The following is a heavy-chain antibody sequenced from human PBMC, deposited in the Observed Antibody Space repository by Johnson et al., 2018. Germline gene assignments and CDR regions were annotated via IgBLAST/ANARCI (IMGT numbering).Heavy chain of an antibody. J-gene: IGHJ6*03. V-gene: IGHV4-59*01. CDR3: GRVRTTGYYYYMDV. D-gene: IGHD4-17*01. Sequence: QVQLQESGPGLVKPSEPLSLTCTVSGGSISSYYWSWIRQPPGKGLEWIGYIYDSGSTNYKPSLQSRVTISVDTSKNQFSLRLSSVTAADTAGYSWGRVRTTGYYYYMDVWGKGTTVTVSS. CDR1: GGSISSYY. CDR2: IYDSGST.